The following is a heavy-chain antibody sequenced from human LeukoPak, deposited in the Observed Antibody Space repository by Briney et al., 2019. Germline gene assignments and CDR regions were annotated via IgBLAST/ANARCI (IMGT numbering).Heavy chain of an antibody. CDR2: IIPIFGTA. V-gene: IGHV1-69*13. CDR1: GGTFSSYA. J-gene: IGHJ4*02. CDR3: ATNLWRPVAGTS. D-gene: IGHD6-19*01. Sequence: SVKVSCKASGGTFSSYAISWVRQAPGQGLEWMGGIIPIFGTANYAQKFQGRVTITADESTSTAYMELSSLRSEDTAVYYCATNLWRPVAGTSWGQGTLVTVSS.